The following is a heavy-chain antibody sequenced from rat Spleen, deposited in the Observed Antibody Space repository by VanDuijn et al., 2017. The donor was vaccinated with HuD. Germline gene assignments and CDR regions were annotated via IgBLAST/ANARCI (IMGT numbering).Heavy chain of an antibody. V-gene: IGHV5-25*01. CDR2: ISPSGGST. J-gene: IGHJ2*01. D-gene: IGHD1-6*01. CDR3: ARHDLVYYGLLPHFDY. Sequence: EVQLVESGGGLVQPGRSLKLSCAASGFTFSNYDMAWVRQAPTKGLEWVASISPSGGSTYYRDSVKGRFTVSRDNAKSTLYLQMDSLRSEDTATYYCARHDLVYYGLLPHFDYWGQGVMVTVSS. CDR1: GFTFSNYD.